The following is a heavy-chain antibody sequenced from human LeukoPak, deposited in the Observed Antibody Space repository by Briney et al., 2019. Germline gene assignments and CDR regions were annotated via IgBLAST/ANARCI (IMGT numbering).Heavy chain of an antibody. CDR2: IWYDGSNK. CDR1: GFTFSSYG. J-gene: IGHJ4*02. D-gene: IGHD5-12*01. Sequence: PGRSLRLSCAASGFTFSSYGMHWVRQAPGKGLEWVAVIWYDGSNKYYADSVKGRFTISRDNSKNTLYLQMNSLRAEDTAVYYCAKDRGGYNGYDFPDYWGQGTLVTVSS. V-gene: IGHV3-33*06. CDR3: AKDRGGYNGYDFPDY.